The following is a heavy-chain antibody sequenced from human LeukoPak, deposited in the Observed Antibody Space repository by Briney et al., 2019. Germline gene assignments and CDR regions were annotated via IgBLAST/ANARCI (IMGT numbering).Heavy chain of an antibody. V-gene: IGHV4-39*01. CDR1: GGSISSSIYY. CDR3: ARIYSSSWWFFDY. D-gene: IGHD6-13*01. J-gene: IGHJ4*02. CDR2: IYYSGST. Sequence: SETLSLTCTVSGGSISSSIYYWGWIRQPPGKGLEWIGSIYYSGSTYYNPSLKSRVTISVDTSKNQFSLKLSSVTAADTAVYYCARIYSSSWWFFDYWGQGTLVTVSS.